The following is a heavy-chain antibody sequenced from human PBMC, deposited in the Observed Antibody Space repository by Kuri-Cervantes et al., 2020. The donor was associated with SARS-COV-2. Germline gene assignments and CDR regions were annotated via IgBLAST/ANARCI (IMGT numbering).Heavy chain of an antibody. CDR2: IWYDGTNK. J-gene: IGHJ6*02. CDR1: GYTFTGYY. CDR3: ARHRDFWNDGMDV. D-gene: IGHD3-3*01. Sequence: SCKASGYTFTGYYMHWVRQAPGKGLEWVAVIWYDGTNKYYEDSVKGRFIISRDNSKDTVYLQMDTLRAEDTAVYYCARHRDFWNDGMDVWGQGTTVTVSS. V-gene: IGHV3-33*01.